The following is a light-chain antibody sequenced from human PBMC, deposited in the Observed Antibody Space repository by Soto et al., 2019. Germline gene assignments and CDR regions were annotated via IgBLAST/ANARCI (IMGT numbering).Light chain of an antibody. V-gene: IGKV3-11*01. Sequence: EIVLTQSPATLSLSPGERATLSCRASQSVSSYLAWYQQKPGQAPRLLIYDASNRATGIPARFSGSGSGTDFTLTISSLEPEDFAVYYCQQRSNWPPTFGGGTKVAI. CDR1: QSVSSY. J-gene: IGKJ4*01. CDR3: QQRSNWPPT. CDR2: DAS.